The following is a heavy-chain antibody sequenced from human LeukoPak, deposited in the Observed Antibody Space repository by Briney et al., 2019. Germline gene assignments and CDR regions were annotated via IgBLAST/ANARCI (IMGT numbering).Heavy chain of an antibody. CDR3: AREEAYGDYTDYYYYYGMDV. CDR1: GGSISSYY. V-gene: IGHV4-4*07. J-gene: IGHJ6*02. Sequence: SETLSRTCTVSGGSISSYYWSWIRQPAGKGLEWVGRIYTSGSTNYNPSLKSRVTMSVDTSKNQFSLKLSSVTAADTAVYYCAREEAYGDYTDYYYYYGMDVWGQGTTVTVSS. D-gene: IGHD4-17*01. CDR2: IYTSGST.